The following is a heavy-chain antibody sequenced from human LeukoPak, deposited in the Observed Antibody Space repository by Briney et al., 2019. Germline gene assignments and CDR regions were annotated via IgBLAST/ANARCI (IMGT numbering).Heavy chain of an antibody. J-gene: IGHJ6*02. CDR1: GYTFTGYY. CDR3: AREQGNRITGTTGSDMDV. Sequence: GASVKVSCKASGYTFTGYYMHWVRQAPGQGLEWMERINPNSGGTNYAQKFQGRVTMTRDTSISTAYMELSRLRSDDTAVYYCAREQGNRITGTTGSDMDVWGQGTTVTVSS. D-gene: IGHD1-7*01. CDR2: INPNSGGT. V-gene: IGHV1-2*06.